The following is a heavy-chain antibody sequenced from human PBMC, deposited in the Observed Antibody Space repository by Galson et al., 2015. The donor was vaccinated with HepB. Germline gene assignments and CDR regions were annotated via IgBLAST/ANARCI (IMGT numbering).Heavy chain of an antibody. D-gene: IGHD2-2*02. V-gene: IGHV3-21*01. Sequence: SLRLSCAASGFTFSSYSMNWVRQAPGKGLEWVSSISSSSSYIYYADSVKGRFTISRDNAKNSLYLQMNSLRAEDTAVYYCARERQYQLLYPYIDYWGQGTLVTVSS. CDR3: ARERQYQLLYPYIDY. CDR2: ISSSSSYI. J-gene: IGHJ4*02. CDR1: GFTFSSYS.